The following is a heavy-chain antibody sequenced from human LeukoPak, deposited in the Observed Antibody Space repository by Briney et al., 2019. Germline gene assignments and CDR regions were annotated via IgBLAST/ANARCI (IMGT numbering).Heavy chain of an antibody. CDR2: ISWNSGSI. CDR1: GFTFDDYA. D-gene: IGHD1-26*01. V-gene: IGHV3-9*01. Sequence: GGSLRLSCAASGFTFDDYAMHWVRQAPGKGLEWVSGISWNSGSIGYADSVKGRFTISRDNAKNSLYLQMNSLRAEDTALYYCAKDPDRSIVGATAFDYWGQGTLVTVSS. J-gene: IGHJ4*02. CDR3: AKDPDRSIVGATAFDY.